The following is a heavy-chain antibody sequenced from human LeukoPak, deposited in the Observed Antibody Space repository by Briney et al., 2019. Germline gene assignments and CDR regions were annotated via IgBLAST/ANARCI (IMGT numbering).Heavy chain of an antibody. D-gene: IGHD2-15*01. CDR3: ARGGENCSGGSCYRAWYYFDY. CDR2: IYTSGST. V-gene: IGHV4-61*02. Sequence: PSETLSLTCTVSGGSISSGSYYWSWTRQPAGKGLEWIGRIYTSGSTNYNPSLKSRVTISVDTSKNQFSLKLSSVTAADTAVYYCARGGENCSGGSCYRAWYYFDYWGQGTLVTVSS. J-gene: IGHJ4*02. CDR1: GGSISSGSYY.